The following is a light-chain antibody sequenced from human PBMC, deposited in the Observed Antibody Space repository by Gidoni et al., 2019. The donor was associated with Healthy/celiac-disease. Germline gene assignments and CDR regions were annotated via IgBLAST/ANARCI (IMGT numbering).Light chain of an antibody. V-gene: IGKV3-15*01. J-gene: IGKJ3*01. CDR1: QSVSST. CDR3: QQYNNWPPVT. Sequence: EIVMTQSPATLSVSPGERATLSCRASQSVSSTLAWYQQKPGQAPRLLSYGASTRATGIPARFSGSGSGTEFTLTISSLQSEDFAVYYCQQYNNWPPVTFGPGTKVDIK. CDR2: GAS.